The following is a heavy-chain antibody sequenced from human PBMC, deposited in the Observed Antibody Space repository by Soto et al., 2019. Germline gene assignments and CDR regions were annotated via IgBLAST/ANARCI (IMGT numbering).Heavy chain of an antibody. D-gene: IGHD3-22*01. J-gene: IGHJ3*02. V-gene: IGHV1-2*02. CDR2: INPNSGGT. Sequence: QVQLVQSGAEVKKPGASVKVSCKASGYTFTGYYMHWVRQAPGQGLGWMGWINPNSGGTNYAQKFQGGVTMTRDTSVSTAYMELSRLRSDDTAVYYCARGYYYDSSGYYNDAFDIWGQGTMVTVSS. CDR3: ARGYYYDSSGYYNDAFDI. CDR1: GYTFTGYY.